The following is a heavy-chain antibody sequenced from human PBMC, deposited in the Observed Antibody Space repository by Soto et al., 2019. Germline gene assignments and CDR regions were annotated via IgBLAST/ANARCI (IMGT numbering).Heavy chain of an antibody. V-gene: IGHV1-69*01. J-gene: IGHJ6*02. Sequence: QVQLVQSGAEVKKPGSSVKVSCKASGGTFSSYAISWVRQAPGQGLEWMGGIIPIFGTANYAQKFQGRLTITAHETTSTANRELSSLRSEDTAVYYCASPRRILGYCGMDVRGQGPTVTVSS. CDR2: IIPIFGTA. CDR3: ASPRRILGYCGMDV. CDR1: GGTFSSYA. D-gene: IGHD2-15*01.